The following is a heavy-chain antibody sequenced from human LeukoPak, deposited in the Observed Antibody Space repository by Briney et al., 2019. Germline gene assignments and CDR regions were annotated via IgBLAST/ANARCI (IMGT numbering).Heavy chain of an antibody. Sequence: GGSLRLSCVASGFTFSSYAISWVRQAPGQGLEWMGRIIPILGIANYAQKFQGRVTITADKSTSTAYMELSSLRSEDTAVYYCAREWGGWKQQLVPTGTDYWGQGTLVTVSS. J-gene: IGHJ4*02. V-gene: IGHV1-69*04. CDR1: GFTFSSYA. CDR3: AREWGGWKQQLVPTGTDY. CDR2: IIPILGIA. D-gene: IGHD6-13*01.